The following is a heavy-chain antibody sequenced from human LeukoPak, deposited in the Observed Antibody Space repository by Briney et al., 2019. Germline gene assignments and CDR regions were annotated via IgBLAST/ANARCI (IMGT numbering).Heavy chain of an antibody. CDR2: FDPEDGET. J-gene: IGHJ6*02. CDR1: GYILTELS. V-gene: IGHV1-24*01. Sequence: ASVKVSCKVSGYILTELSMHWVRQAPGKGLEWMGGFDPEDGETIYAQKFQGRVTMTEDTSTDTAYTELSSLRSEDTAVYYCATEAHYYYGMDVWGQGTTVTVSS. CDR3: ATEAHYYYGMDV.